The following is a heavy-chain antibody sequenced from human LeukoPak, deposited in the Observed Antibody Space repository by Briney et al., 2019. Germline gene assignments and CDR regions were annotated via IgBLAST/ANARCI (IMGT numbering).Heavy chain of an antibody. Sequence: PSETLSLTCTVSGYSISSGYYWGWIRQPPGKGLEWIGSIYHSGSTYYNPSLKSRVTISVDTSKNQFSLKLSSVTAADTAVYYCARGGSPLAGENDYWGQGTLVTVSS. V-gene: IGHV4-38-2*02. CDR3: ARGGSPLAGENDY. J-gene: IGHJ4*02. CDR1: GYSISSGYY. D-gene: IGHD1-26*01. CDR2: IYHSGST.